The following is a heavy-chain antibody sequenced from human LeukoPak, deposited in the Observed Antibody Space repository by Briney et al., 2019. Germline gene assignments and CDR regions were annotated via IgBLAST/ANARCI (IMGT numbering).Heavy chain of an antibody. CDR2: IKSDGSST. V-gene: IGHV3-74*01. CDR1: GFTFSSYW. J-gene: IGHJ3*02. CDR3: AKDKDAGWLLPDAFDI. Sequence: SGGSLRLSCAASGFTFSSYWMHWVRQAPGKGLVWVSRIKSDGSSTSYADSVKGRFTISRDNAKNTLYLQMNSLRAEDTAVYYCAKDKDAGWLLPDAFDIWGQGTMVTVSS. D-gene: IGHD3-22*01.